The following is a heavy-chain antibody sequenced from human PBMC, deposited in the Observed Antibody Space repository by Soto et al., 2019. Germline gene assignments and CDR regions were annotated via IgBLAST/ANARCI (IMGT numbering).Heavy chain of an antibody. CDR1: GGTFSTYA. CDR3: ARVRKYSSSSSYYYGMDV. D-gene: IGHD6-6*01. Sequence: QVQLVQSGAEVKKPGSSVKVSCKASGGTFSTYAISWVRQAPGQGLEWMGGIIPIFGTANYAQKFQGRVTITADESTSTAYMELSSLRSEDTAMYYCARVRKYSSSSSYYYGMDVWGQGTTVTVSS. J-gene: IGHJ6*02. CDR2: IIPIFGTA. V-gene: IGHV1-69*01.